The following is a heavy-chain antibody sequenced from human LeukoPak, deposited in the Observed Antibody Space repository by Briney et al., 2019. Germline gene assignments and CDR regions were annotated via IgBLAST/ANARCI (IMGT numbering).Heavy chain of an antibody. CDR1: GGSISSYY. CDR3: AGRRITIFGVVTPGAFDI. CDR2: IYYSGST. V-gene: IGHV4-59*12. Sequence: SSETLSLTCTVSGGSISSYYWTWIRQPPGKGLEWIGYIYYSGSTNYNPSLKSRVTMSVDTSKNQFSLKPSSVTAADTAVYYCAGRRITIFGVVTPGAFDIWGQGTMVTVSS. J-gene: IGHJ3*02. D-gene: IGHD3-3*01.